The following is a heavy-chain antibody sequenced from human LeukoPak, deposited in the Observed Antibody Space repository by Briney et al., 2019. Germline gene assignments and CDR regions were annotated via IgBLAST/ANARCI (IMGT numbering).Heavy chain of an antibody. CDR1: GFTFSSYA. V-gene: IGHV3-23*01. J-gene: IGHJ6*02. Sequence: GGSLRLSCAASGFTFSSYAMSWVRQAPGEGLEWVSAISGSGGSTYYADSVKGRFTISRDNSKNTLYLQMNSLRAEDTAVYYCATDTVSYYYGMDVWGQGTTVTVSS. CDR3: ATDTVSYYYGMDV. D-gene: IGHD4-11*01. CDR2: ISGSGGST.